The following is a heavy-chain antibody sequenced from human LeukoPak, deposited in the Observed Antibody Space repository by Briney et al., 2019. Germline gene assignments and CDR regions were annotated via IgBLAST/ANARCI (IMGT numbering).Heavy chain of an antibody. D-gene: IGHD3-10*01. CDR1: GFTFNSYD. J-gene: IGHJ4*02. V-gene: IGHV3-23*01. CDR3: AKNAPGAQWFGELTPFDY. CDR2: ISGSGDTT. Sequence: GSLRLSCAASGFTFNSYDMSWVRQTPGKGLQWVSSISGSGDTTFYADSVKGRFTISRDNSKNTLYLQMNSLRAEDTAVYYCAKNAPGAQWFGELTPFDYWGQGTLVTVSS.